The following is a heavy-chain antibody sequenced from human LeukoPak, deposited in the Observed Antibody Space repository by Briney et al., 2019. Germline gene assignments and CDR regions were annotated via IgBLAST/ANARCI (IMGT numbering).Heavy chain of an antibody. CDR1: GFTFSDYY. V-gene: IGHV3-11*06. D-gene: IGHD5-12*01. CDR3: ASGYAPATDYYYYGMDV. J-gene: IGHJ6*04. Sequence: PGGSLRLSCAASGFTFSDYYMSWIRQAPGKGLEWVSYISSSSSYTNYADSVKGRFTISRDNAKNSLYLQMNSLRAEDTAAYYCASGYAPATDYYYYGMDVWGKGTTVTVSS. CDR2: ISSSSSYT.